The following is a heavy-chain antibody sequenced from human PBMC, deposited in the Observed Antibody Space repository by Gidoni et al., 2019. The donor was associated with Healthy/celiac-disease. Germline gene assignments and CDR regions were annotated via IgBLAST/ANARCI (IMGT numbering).Heavy chain of an antibody. Sequence: EVQLVESGGGLVQPGGSLRLSCAAPGFTFSRSAMSWVRQAPGKGLEWVSAISGSGGSTYYADSVKGRFTISRDNSKNTLYLQMNSLRAEDTAVYYCAKGPGEFGELFPPYYYGMDVWGQGTTVTVSS. CDR2: ISGSGGST. D-gene: IGHD3-10*01. J-gene: IGHJ6*02. V-gene: IGHV3-23*04. CDR3: AKGPGEFGELFPPYYYGMDV. CDR1: GFTFSRSA.